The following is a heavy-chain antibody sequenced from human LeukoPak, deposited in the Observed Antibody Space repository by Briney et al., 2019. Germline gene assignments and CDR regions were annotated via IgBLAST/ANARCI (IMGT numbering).Heavy chain of an antibody. D-gene: IGHD3-3*01. J-gene: IGHJ2*01. V-gene: IGHV3-21*01. CDR1: GFTFSSYS. Sequence: GGSLRLSCAASGFTFSSYSMNWVRQAPGKGLEWVSSISSSSSYIYYADSVKGRFTISRDNAKNSLYLQMNSLRAEDTAVYYCARDAILEWFRYFDLWGRGTLVTVSS. CDR3: ARDAILEWFRYFDL. CDR2: ISSSSSYI.